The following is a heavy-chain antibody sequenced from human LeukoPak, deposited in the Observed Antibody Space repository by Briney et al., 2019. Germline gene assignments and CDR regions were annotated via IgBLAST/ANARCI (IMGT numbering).Heavy chain of an antibody. D-gene: IGHD3-22*01. CDR3: VKDRDYYDSSGPDAFDI. J-gene: IGHJ3*02. CDR2: ISSSGGNT. Sequence: PGGSLRLSCAASGFTFSSYAMSWVRQAPGKGLEWVSAISSSGGNTYYADSVKGRFTISRDNSKNTLYLQMNSLRAEDTAVYYCVKDRDYYDSSGPDAFDIWGQGTMVTVSS. CDR1: GFTFSSYA. V-gene: IGHV3-23*01.